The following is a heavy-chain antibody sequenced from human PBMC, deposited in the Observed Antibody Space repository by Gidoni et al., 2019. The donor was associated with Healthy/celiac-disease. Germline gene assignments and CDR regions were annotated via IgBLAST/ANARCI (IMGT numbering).Heavy chain of an antibody. D-gene: IGHD2-15*01. V-gene: IGHV4-34*01. J-gene: IGHJ6*02. Sequence: QVQLQQWGAGLLKPSETLSLTCAVYGGSFSGYYWSWIRQPPGKGMEWIGEINHSGSTNYNPSLKSRVTISVDTSRNQFSLKLRSVTAADTAVYYCARGKSTHYYYYYGMDVWGQGTTVTVSS. CDR3: ARGKSTHYYYYYGMDV. CDR1: GGSFSGYY. CDR2: INHSGST.